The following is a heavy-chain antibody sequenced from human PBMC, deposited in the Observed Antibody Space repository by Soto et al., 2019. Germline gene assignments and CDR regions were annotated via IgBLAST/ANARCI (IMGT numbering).Heavy chain of an antibody. CDR3: ARDLAAGDH. J-gene: IGHJ4*02. V-gene: IGHV1-46*01. Sequence: QVQLVQSGAEVKKPGASVKLSCRTYGYTFTHYYIHWVRQAPGQGLEWLGIINPASGSTNYAQDFQGSVTVTMDTATTTVYMDLSGLSAEDTAMFYCARDLAAGDHWGQGTLVTVSS. D-gene: IGHD6-13*01. CDR1: GYTFTHYY. CDR2: INPASGST.